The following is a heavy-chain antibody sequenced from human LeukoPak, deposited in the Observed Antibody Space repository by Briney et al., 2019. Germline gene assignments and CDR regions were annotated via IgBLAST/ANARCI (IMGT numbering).Heavy chain of an antibody. CDR1: GYSISSGYY. CDR2: IYHSGST. J-gene: IGHJ6*03. Sequence: SETLSLTCTVSGYSISSGYYWGWIRPPPGKGLEWIGSIYHSGSTYYNPSLKSRVTISVDTSKNQFSLKLSSVTAADTAVYYCARGRINGGSWYHREYYYMDVWGKGTTVTVSS. CDR3: ARGRINGGSWYHREYYYMDV. D-gene: IGHD6-13*01. V-gene: IGHV4-38-2*02.